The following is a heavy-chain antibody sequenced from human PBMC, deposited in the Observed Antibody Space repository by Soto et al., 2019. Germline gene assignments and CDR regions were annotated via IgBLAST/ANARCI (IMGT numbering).Heavy chain of an antibody. J-gene: IGHJ4*02. CDR2: ISGSGGST. V-gene: IGHV3-23*01. D-gene: IGHD6-19*01. Sequence: EVQLLESGGGLVQPGGSLRLSCAASGFTFSSYAMSWVRQAPGKGLEWVSAISGSGGSTYYGDSVKGRFTISRDNAKSTLYLPMNSLRAEDTAVYYCAKVDLYHGSGWYFTVSGCDYWGQGTLVTVSS. CDR3: AKVDLYHGSGWYFTVSGCDY. CDR1: GFTFSSYA.